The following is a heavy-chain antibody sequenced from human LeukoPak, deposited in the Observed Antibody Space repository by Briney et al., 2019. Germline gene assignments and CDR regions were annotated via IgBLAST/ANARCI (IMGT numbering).Heavy chain of an antibody. CDR1: GGSISGYS. J-gene: IGHJ3*02. Sequence: ETLSLTCTVSGGSISGYSWNWIRQPPGKGLEWIGSIYYSGRTNYNPSLESRVTISLDTSKNQFSLQLNFATAADTAVYYCARDISGGSHVFDIWGQGTMVTVSS. D-gene: IGHD3-3*02. CDR2: IYYSGRT. CDR3: ARDISGGSHVFDI. V-gene: IGHV4-59*08.